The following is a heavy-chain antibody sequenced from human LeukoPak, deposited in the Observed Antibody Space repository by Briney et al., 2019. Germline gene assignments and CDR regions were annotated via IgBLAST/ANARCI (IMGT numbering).Heavy chain of an antibody. D-gene: IGHD3-16*01. CDR3: AKMGRYGGTADLH. V-gene: IGHV3-23*01. Sequence: GGSLRLSCEPSGFTFSNYVMSWVRQAPGKGLEWVSSIISGTSHYADSLQGRFTISRENSKNTVYLQMNSLRAEDTAVYYCAKMGRYGGTADLHWGQGTLVTVSS. CDR2: IISGTS. CDR1: GFTFSNYV. J-gene: IGHJ4*02.